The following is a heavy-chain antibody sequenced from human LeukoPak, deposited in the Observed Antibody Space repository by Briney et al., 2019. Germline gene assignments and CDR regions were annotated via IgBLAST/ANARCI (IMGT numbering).Heavy chain of an antibody. CDR2: ISYSGST. V-gene: IGHV4-59*13. Sequence: SETLSLTCTVSGGSISSFYWSWIRQPPGKGLEWIGFISYSGSTNYNPSLRGRVTISVDTSKNQFSLNLSSVTGADTAMYYCARGGPGSGWHYYLDYWGQGTLVTVSS. CDR1: GGSISSFY. CDR3: ARGGPGSGWHYYLDY. D-gene: IGHD3-22*01. J-gene: IGHJ4*02.